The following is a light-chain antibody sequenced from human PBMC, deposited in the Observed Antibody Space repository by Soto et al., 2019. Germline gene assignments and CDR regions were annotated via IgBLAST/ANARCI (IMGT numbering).Light chain of an antibody. Sequence: EIVLTQSPATLCLSPGEKDTLSCSASQSVSSYLAWYQQKPGQAPRLLIYDASNRATGIPARFSGSGSGTDFTLTISSLEPEDFAVYYCQQRSNWPPINFGQGTRLEIK. CDR1: QSVSSY. J-gene: IGKJ5*01. CDR2: DAS. V-gene: IGKV3-11*01. CDR3: QQRSNWPPIN.